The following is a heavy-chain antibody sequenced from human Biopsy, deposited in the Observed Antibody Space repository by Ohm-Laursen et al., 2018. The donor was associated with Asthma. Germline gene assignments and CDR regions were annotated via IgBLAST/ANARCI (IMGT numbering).Heavy chain of an antibody. Sequence: SLRLSCAASGFTFSGYSMNWVRQAPGKGLEWVAVISYDGSSKYYADSVKGRFTISRDNSKNTLYLQMNSLRAEDTAVYYCASQSSGPDFWSGYYYFDYWGQGTLVTVSS. J-gene: IGHJ4*02. CDR2: ISYDGSSK. V-gene: IGHV3-30*03. CDR1: GFTFSGYS. CDR3: ASQSSGPDFWSGYYYFDY. D-gene: IGHD3-3*01.